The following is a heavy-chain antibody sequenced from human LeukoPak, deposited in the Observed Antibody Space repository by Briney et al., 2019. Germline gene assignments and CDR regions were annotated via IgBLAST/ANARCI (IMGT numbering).Heavy chain of an antibody. CDR3: ARAYDSSGYL. CDR2: IIPIFGTA. D-gene: IGHD3-22*01. CDR1: GGTLSSYA. Sequence: SVKVSCKASGGTLSSYAISWVRQAPGQGLEWMGRIIPIFGTANYAQKFQGRVTITTDESTSTAYMELSNLRSEDTAVYYCARAYDSSGYLWGQGTMVTVSS. V-gene: IGHV1-69*05. J-gene: IGHJ3*01.